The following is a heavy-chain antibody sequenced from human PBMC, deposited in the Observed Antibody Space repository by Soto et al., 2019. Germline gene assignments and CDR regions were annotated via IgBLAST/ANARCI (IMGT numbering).Heavy chain of an antibody. CDR2: IYHSGST. CDR3: ARDYMVLGVMRWFDP. CDR1: GGSISSSNW. V-gene: IGHV4-4*02. Sequence: QVQLQESGPGLVKPSGTLSLTCAVSGGSISSSNWWSWVRQPPGKGLEWIGEIYHSGSTNYNPSLKSRVTISVDTSKNQFSLKLSSVTAADTAVYYCARDYMVLGVMRWFDPWGQGTLVTVSS. J-gene: IGHJ5*02. D-gene: IGHD3-10*01.